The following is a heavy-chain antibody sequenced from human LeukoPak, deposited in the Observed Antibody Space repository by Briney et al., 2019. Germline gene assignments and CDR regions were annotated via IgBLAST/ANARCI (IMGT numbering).Heavy chain of an antibody. Sequence: PGGSLRLSCAPSGFTFSSYAMSWVRQAPGKGLEWVAVIRGGGSGTYYTDSVRGRFTIFRDNAKNTVYLQMNSLRAEDTAIYYCAKAVGSSGYFSRDAFDIWGQGTMVTVSS. D-gene: IGHD3-22*01. J-gene: IGHJ3*02. CDR2: IRGGGSGT. CDR1: GFTFSSYA. CDR3: AKAVGSSGYFSRDAFDI. V-gene: IGHV3-23*01.